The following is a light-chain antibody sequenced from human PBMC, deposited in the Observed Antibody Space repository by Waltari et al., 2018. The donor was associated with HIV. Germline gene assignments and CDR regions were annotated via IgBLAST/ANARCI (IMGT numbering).Light chain of an antibody. CDR3: SSYTSSSNYV. CDR2: DVS. CDR1: ISDVGGDNY. Sequence: QSAMLQPASVSGSPGTSFNISCTVTISDVGGDNYVSWYQQHPGKAPKLMIYDVSNRPSGVSNRFSGSKSGNTASLTISGLQADDEADYYCSSYTSSSNYVFGTGTEVTVL. V-gene: IGLV2-14*03. J-gene: IGLJ1*01.